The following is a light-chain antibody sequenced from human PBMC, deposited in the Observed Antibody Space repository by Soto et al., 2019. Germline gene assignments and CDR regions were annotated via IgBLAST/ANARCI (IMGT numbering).Light chain of an antibody. J-gene: IGLJ1*01. CDR1: NTDVGGYNY. Sequence: QSALTQPASVSGSPGQSITISCSGTNTDVGGYNYVSWYQQYPGKAPKLIIYEVSNRPSGVSNRFSGSKSGNTASLTISGLQAEDEGDYYCSSYSDNSTYVFATGTNVTVL. CDR2: EVS. V-gene: IGLV2-14*03. CDR3: SSYSDNSTYV.